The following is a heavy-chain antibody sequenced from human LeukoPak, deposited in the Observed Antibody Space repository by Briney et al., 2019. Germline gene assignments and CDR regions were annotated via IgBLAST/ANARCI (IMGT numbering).Heavy chain of an antibody. CDR1: GFTFSNFG. V-gene: IGHV3-23*01. J-gene: IGHJ4*02. CDR2: ISGSAGST. D-gene: IGHD6-13*01. Sequence: GGSLRLSCTASGFTFSNFGMSGVRQAPGKGLEWVSTISGSAGSTHYADSVKGRFTISRDNSKNTLYLQMNSLRAEDTAVYYCAKVLGAAAGGVDYWGQGTLVTVSS. CDR3: AKVLGAAAGGVDY.